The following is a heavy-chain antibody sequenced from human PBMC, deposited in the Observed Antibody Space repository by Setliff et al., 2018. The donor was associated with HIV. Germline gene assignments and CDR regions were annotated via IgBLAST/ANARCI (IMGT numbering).Heavy chain of an antibody. CDR3: ARAGASSGWYGWYFDY. D-gene: IGHD6-19*01. CDR2: IIPIFGTA. Sequence: ASVKVSCKASGGTFSSYAISWVRQAPGQGLEWMGGIIPIFGTANYAQKFQGRVTITADESTSAAYMELSSLRSEDTAVYYCARAGASSGWYGWYFDYWGQGTLVTVSS. V-gene: IGHV1-69*13. J-gene: IGHJ4*02. CDR1: GGTFSSYA.